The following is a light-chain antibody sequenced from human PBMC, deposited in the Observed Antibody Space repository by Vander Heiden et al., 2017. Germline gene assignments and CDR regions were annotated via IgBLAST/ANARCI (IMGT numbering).Light chain of an antibody. J-gene: IGKJ1*01. CDR2: GAS. CDR3: QQYSDSLRT. CDR1: QSISSTY. V-gene: IGKV3-20*01. Sequence: EIVLTQSPGTLSLSPGERATLSCRASQSISSTYLAWYQQKPGQAPRLLIYGASSRATGIPDRFSGSGSGTDFTLTISGLEPDDFAVFYCQQYSDSLRTFGQGTKVEIK.